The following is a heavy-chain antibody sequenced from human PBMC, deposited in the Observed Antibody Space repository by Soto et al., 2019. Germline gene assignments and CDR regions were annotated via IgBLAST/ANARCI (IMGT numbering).Heavy chain of an antibody. CDR1: GCTFSSYA. D-gene: IGHD6-13*01. J-gene: IGHJ5*02. CDR2: IIPIFGTA. CDR3: ARGAGAGTGVYWFDP. V-gene: IGHV1-69*13. Sequence: SVKFSCKPAGCTFSSYAMSWVRQDPGQGLEWMGGIIPIFGTANYAQKFQGRVTITADESTSTAYMELSSLRSEDTAVYYCARGAGAGTGVYWFDPWGQGTLVTVSA.